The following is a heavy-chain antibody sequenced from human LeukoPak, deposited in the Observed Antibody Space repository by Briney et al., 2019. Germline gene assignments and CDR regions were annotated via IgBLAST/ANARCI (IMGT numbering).Heavy chain of an antibody. J-gene: IGHJ4*02. CDR2: INPNSGGS. D-gene: IGHD2-15*01. CDR3: ASGYCTGASCQPGY. Sequence: ASVKVSCKASGYTFTGYYMHWVRQAPGQGLEWMGWINPNSGGSYYVRKFQGRVTMTRDTSISTAYMELSRLTFDDTAVYYCASGYCTGASCQPGYWGQGTLVTVSS. V-gene: IGHV1-2*02. CDR1: GYTFTGYY.